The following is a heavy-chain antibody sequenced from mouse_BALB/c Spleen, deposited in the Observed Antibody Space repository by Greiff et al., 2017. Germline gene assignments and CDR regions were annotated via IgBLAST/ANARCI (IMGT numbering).Heavy chain of an antibody. D-gene: IGHD3-2*01. Sequence: QVTLKESGPGILQPSQTLSLTCSFSGFSLSTSGMGVSWIRQPSGKGLEWLAHIYWDDDKRYNPSLKSRLTISKDTSRNQVFLKITSVDTADTATYYCARSQDSSGYDYWGQGTTRTVSS. CDR3: ARSQDSSGYDY. CDR2: IYWDDDK. CDR1: GFSLSTSGMG. J-gene: IGHJ2*01. V-gene: IGHV8-12*01.